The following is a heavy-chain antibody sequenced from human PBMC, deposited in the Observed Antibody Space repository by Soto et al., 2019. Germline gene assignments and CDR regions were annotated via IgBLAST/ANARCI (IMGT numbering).Heavy chain of an antibody. J-gene: IGHJ4*02. CDR3: ARGHGSRNFDH. CDR1: GFTFSSYS. Sequence: EVQLVESGGGLVKPGGSLRLSCAASGFTFSSYSMNWVRQAPGKGLGWVSSISTSSTYIYYADSVKGRFTISRDNPKNALYLQMNSLRTEDTAVYYCARGHGSRNFDHWGQGTLVTVSS. D-gene: IGHD1-26*01. CDR2: ISTSSTYI. V-gene: IGHV3-21*01.